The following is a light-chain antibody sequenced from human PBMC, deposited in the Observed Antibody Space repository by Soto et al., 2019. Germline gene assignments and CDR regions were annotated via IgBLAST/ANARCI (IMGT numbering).Light chain of an antibody. CDR2: DDN. Sequence: HSVLTQPPSVSGAPGQRVTISCTRASSNVGPADAVHWYQQIPGSTPKLLIFDDNVRPSGVPDRFSASKSGTTASQAITGHQTEDEADYYCQSFDSALLAYVFGTGTKVTVL. V-gene: IGLV1-40*01. J-gene: IGLJ1*01. CDR3: QSFDSALLAYV. CDR1: SSNVGPADA.